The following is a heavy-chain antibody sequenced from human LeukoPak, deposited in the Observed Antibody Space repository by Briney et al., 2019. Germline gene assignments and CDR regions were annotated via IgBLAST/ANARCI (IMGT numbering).Heavy chain of an antibody. CDR1: GFTFSSYA. CDR3: ARDISPDGDYGDYESPGNWFDP. J-gene: IGHJ5*02. V-gene: IGHV3-23*01. Sequence: PGGSLRLSCAASGFTFSSYAMSWVRQAPGKGLEWVSAISGSGGSTYYADSVKGRFTISRDNSKNTLYLQMNSLRAEDTAVYYCARDISPDGDYGDYESPGNWFDPWGQGTLVTVSS. CDR2: ISGSGGST. D-gene: IGHD4-17*01.